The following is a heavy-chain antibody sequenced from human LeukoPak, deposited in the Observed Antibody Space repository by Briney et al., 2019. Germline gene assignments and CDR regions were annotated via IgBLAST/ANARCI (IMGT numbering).Heavy chain of an antibody. CDR3: ARMLPRTRYPSKGSRWDAFDI. CDR2: INHSGST. V-gene: IGHV4-34*01. Sequence: PSETLSLTCAVYGGSFSGYYWSWIRQPPGKGLEWIGEINHSGSTNYNPSLKSRVTISVDTSKNQFSLKLSSVTAADTAVYYCARMLPRTRYPSKGSRWDAFDIWGQGTMVTVSS. J-gene: IGHJ3*02. CDR1: GGSFSGYY. D-gene: IGHD2-2*01.